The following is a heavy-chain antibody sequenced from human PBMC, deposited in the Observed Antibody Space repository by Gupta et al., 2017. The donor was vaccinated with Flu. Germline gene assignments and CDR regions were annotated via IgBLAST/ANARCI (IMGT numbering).Heavy chain of an antibody. J-gene: IGHJ4*02. Sequence: EVQLEESGGGLVEPGGSLRLSCAASGLTFSSYSMNWVRQAPGKGLEWVSSISTSSSYIYYADSVKGRFTISRDNAKNSLYLQMNSLRAEDTALYYCVRGPEGFWSGFYYWGQGTLVTVSS. CDR1: GLTFSSYS. V-gene: IGHV3-21*01. CDR3: VRGPEGFWSGFYY. CDR2: ISTSSSYI. D-gene: IGHD3-3*01.